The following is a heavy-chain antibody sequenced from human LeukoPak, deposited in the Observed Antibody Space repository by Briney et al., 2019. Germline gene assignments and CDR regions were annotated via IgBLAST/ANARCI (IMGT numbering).Heavy chain of an antibody. D-gene: IGHD6-19*01. J-gene: IGHJ4*02. CDR3: ARDQAGTLDY. V-gene: IGHV3-30-3*01. CDR1: GFTFSSYA. CDR2: ISYDGSNK. Sequence: PGGSLRLSCTASGFTFSSYAMHWVRQAPGKGLEWVAVISYDGSNKYYADSVKGRFTISRDNSNNTLYLQMNSLRAEGTAVYYCARDQAGTLDYWGQGTLVTVSS.